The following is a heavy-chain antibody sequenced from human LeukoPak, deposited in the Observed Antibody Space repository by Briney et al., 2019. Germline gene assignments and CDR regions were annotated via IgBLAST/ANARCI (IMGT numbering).Heavy chain of an antibody. J-gene: IGHJ4*02. CDR3: AKAGGSYSFDY. CDR2: IPYDASDK. V-gene: IGHV3-30*02. Sequence: GGSLRLSCAASGFSFSDYGIHWVRQAPGKGLEWVSFIPYDASDKYYADSVKGRFTISRDNSKNTLYLQMNGLRAEDTAVYYCAKAGGSYSFDYWGQGTLVTVSS. CDR1: GFSFSDYG. D-gene: IGHD1-26*01.